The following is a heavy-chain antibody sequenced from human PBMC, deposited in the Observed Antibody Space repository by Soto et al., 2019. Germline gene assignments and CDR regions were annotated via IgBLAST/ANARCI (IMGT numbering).Heavy chain of an antibody. CDR1: GGSISNYY. V-gene: IGHV4-59*01. J-gene: IGHJ5*02. CDR2: IYHAGNT. Sequence: SETLSLTCTVSGGSISNYYWSWLRQSPGKAPEWIGYIYHAGNTHYNPSLESRVTISLDMSKNQFSLRLNSVTAADTAVYYCARGHIAAAGSESFDPWGQGTLVTVSS. D-gene: IGHD6-13*01. CDR3: ARGHIAAAGSESFDP.